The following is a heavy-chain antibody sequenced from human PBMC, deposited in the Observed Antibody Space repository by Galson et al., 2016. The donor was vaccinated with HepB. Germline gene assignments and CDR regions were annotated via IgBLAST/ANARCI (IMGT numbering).Heavy chain of an antibody. J-gene: IGHJ3*02. D-gene: IGHD1/OR15-1a*01. Sequence: SVKVSCKASGYTFTEYFIYWVRQAPGQGLECMGWINPNSGGTNYAQKFQGWVTLTRVTSISTAYLELNRLKSDDTAVHSCERAQDENNSPFDIWGQGTIVTVSS. CDR2: INPNSGGT. CDR1: GYTFTEYF. CDR3: ERAQDENNSPFDI. V-gene: IGHV1-2*04.